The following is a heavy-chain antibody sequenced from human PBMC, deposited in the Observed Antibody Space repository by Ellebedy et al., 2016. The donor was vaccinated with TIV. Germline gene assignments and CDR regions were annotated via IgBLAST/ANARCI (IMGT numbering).Heavy chain of an antibody. J-gene: IGHJ6*02. Sequence: SQTLSLTCXVYGGSFSGYYWSWIRQPPGKGLEWIGEINHSGSTNYNPSLKSRVTISVDTSKNQFSLKLSSVTAADTAVYYCARRGLYYGSGSYYKLDFYYGMDVWGQGTTVTVSS. CDR3: ARRGLYYGSGSYYKLDFYYGMDV. D-gene: IGHD3-10*01. V-gene: IGHV4-34*01. CDR2: INHSGST. CDR1: GGSFSGYY.